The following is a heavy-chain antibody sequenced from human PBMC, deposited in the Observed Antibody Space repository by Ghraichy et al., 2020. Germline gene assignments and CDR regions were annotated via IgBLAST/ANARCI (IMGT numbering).Heavy chain of an antibody. Sequence: LETLSLTCTVSGYSISSGYYWGWIRQPPGKGLEWIGSIYHSGSTYYNPSLKSRVTISVDTSKNQFSLKLSSVTAADTAVYYCARPFDYWGQGTLVTVSS. CDR3: ARPFDY. V-gene: IGHV4-38-2*02. J-gene: IGHJ4*02. CDR2: IYHSGST. CDR1: GYSISSGYY.